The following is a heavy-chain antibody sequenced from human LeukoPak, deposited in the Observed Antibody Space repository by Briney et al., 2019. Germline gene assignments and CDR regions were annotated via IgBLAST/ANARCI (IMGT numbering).Heavy chain of an antibody. D-gene: IGHD1-26*01. V-gene: IGHV3-30-3*01. Sequence: PGGSLRLSCTASGFTFGTFTMHWVRQTPGKGLEWVALISYDGSKKYYADSVKGRFTISRDNSKNTLYLQMNSLGAEDTAVYYCARIRAKGPTSPFDYWGQGTLVTVSS. CDR2: ISYDGSKK. CDR1: GFTFGTFT. CDR3: ARIRAKGPTSPFDY. J-gene: IGHJ4*02.